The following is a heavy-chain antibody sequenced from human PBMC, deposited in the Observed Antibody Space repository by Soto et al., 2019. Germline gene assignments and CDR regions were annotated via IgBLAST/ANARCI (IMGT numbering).Heavy chain of an antibody. CDR1: GFTFNNYG. CDR2: IWNDGSNS. V-gene: IGHV3-33*01. D-gene: IGHD6-13*01. Sequence: QVQLVESGGGVVQPGRSLRLSCAASGFTFNNYGMQWVRQAPGKGLEWLAAIWNDGSNSSYANSVKGRFTISRDNSKNTLYLQMSSLRAEDMAVYYCARRQIPPPTRGAANARGGMDVWGQGTTVTVSS. CDR3: ARRQIPPPTRGAANARGGMDV. J-gene: IGHJ6*02.